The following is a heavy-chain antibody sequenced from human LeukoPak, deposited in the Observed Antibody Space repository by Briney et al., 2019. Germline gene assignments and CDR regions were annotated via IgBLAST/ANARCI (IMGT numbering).Heavy chain of an antibody. J-gene: IGHJ4*02. CDR1: GYTFNSYG. CDR2: ISGYNGNT. CDR3: ARDYYYDTSGYNYPDY. V-gene: IGHV1-18*01. Sequence: ASVKVSCTASGYTFNSYGITWVRQAPGQGLEWMGWISGYNGNTRYAQKLQGRVTMTTDTSTSTAYMELRSLRSDDTAVYYCARDYYYDTSGYNYPDYWGQGTVVTVSS. D-gene: IGHD3-22*01.